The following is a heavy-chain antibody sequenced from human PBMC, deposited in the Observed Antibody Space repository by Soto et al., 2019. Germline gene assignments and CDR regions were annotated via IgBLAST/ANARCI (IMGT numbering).Heavy chain of an antibody. J-gene: IGHJ5*02. D-gene: IGHD2-2*01. Sequence: QVQLVQSGAEVKKPGASVKVSCKASGYTFTSYVISWVRQAPGQGLEWMGWISAYNGNTNYAQKLHDRVTMTTETSTSTAYMELRSLRSDDKAVYYCARYCSSTSCYSHWFDPWGQGTLVTVSS. CDR2: ISAYNGNT. V-gene: IGHV1-18*01. CDR1: GYTFTSYV. CDR3: ARYCSSTSCYSHWFDP.